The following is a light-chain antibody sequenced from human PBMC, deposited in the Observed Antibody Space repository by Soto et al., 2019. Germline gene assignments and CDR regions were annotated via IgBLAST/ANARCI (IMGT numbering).Light chain of an antibody. V-gene: IGLV2-14*01. CDR1: SSDVGGYHY. Sequence: QSALAQPASVSGSPGQSITIYCTGTSSDVGGYHYVSWYQQHPGKAPKLIIYDVSNRPSGVSHRFSASKSGNTASLTISGLQAEDEADYYCSSYASGSTVIFGGGTKLTVL. CDR2: DVS. J-gene: IGLJ2*01. CDR3: SSYASGSTVI.